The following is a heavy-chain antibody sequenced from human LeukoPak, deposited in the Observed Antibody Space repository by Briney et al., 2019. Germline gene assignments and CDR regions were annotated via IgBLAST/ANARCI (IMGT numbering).Heavy chain of an antibody. D-gene: IGHD1/OR15-1a*01. Sequence: GGSLRLSCAASGFTFSDYSMNWVRQAPGKGLEWVSYISSSSSTIYYADSVKGRFTISRDNAKNSLYLQMNSLRAEDTAVYYCASLMEQSGWYFDLWGRGTLVTVSS. CDR2: ISSSSSTI. J-gene: IGHJ2*01. CDR1: GFTFSDYS. CDR3: ASLMEQSGWYFDL. V-gene: IGHV3-48*04.